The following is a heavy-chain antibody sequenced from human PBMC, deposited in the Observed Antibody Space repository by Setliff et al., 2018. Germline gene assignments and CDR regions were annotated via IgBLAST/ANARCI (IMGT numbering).Heavy chain of an antibody. Sequence: SVKVSCKASGGTFSSYAISWVRQAPGQGLEWMGGIIPILGIANYAQKFQGRVTITADKSTSTAYMELSSLRSEDTAVYYCAGESGYDSLAAFDIWGQGTMVTVSS. CDR2: IIPILGIA. J-gene: IGHJ3*02. D-gene: IGHD5-12*01. V-gene: IGHV1-69*10. CDR3: AGESGYDSLAAFDI. CDR1: GGTFSSYA.